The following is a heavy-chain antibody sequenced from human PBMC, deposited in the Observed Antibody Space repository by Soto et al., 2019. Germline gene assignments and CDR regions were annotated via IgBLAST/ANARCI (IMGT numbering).Heavy chain of an antibody. D-gene: IGHD2-21*02. J-gene: IGHJ4*02. Sequence: VQLLESGGGLVQPGGSLRLSCAASGFSFSKYAMIWVRQAPGKGQEWVSGITGSGGTIEYAASVKGRFTISRDNSKNTVDLQMNSLRAEDTAMYYCAKDAVPGDGLWLMADWGQGTLVTVS. CDR1: GFSFSKYA. CDR2: ITGSGGTI. V-gene: IGHV3-23*01. CDR3: AKDAVPGDGLWLMAD.